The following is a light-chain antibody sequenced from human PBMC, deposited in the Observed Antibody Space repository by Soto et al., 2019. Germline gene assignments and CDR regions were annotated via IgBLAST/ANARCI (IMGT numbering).Light chain of an antibody. CDR3: SSYTSSSIDDV. Sequence: QSALTQPASVSGSPGQSITISCTGTSSDVGGYNYVSWYQQHPGKAPKLMIYEVSNRPSWVSNRFSGSKSGNTASLTISGRQAEDEADYYCSSYTSSSIDDVFGTGTKLTVL. J-gene: IGLJ1*01. CDR2: EVS. CDR1: SSDVGGYNY. V-gene: IGLV2-14*01.